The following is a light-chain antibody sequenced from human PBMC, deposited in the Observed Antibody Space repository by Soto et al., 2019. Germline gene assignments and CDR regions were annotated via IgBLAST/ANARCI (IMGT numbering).Light chain of an antibody. CDR2: KAS. J-gene: IGKJ5*01. V-gene: IGKV1-5*03. CDR3: QHYESYSVN. CDR1: QSISSW. Sequence: DIQMTQSPSTLSASVGDRVTITCRASQSISSWLAWYQQKPGKAPNLPIYKASSLESGVPSRFSGSGSVTAFTLTISSLQPDDFATYDGQHYESYSVNFGQGTRLEIK.